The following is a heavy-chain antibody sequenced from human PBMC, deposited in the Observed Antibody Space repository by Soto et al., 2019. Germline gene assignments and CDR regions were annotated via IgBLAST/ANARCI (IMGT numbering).Heavy chain of an antibody. J-gene: IGHJ4*02. CDR2: ITANGDAT. D-gene: IGHD2-2*01. CDR1: GFPFSTYH. V-gene: IGHV3-64D*08. CDR3: VKVTPARPYYFDY. Sequence: GGSLRLSCSASGFPFSTYHMHWVRQAPGKRLEYVSAITANGDATYYADSVKGRFTISRDNSKNTLHLQMSSLRPEDTAIYYCVKVTPARPYYFDYWGQGTLVTVSS.